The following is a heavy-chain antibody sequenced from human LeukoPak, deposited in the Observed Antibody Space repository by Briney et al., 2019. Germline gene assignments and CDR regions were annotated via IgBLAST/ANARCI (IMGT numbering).Heavy chain of an antibody. CDR1: GGSISSYY. D-gene: IGHD2-21*01. Sequence: SETLSLTCTVSGGSISSYYWSWIRQPPGKGLEWIGYIYYCGSTNYNPSLKSRVTISVDTSKNQFSLKLTSVTAADTAVYYCARDLAREDAFDIWGQGTVVTVPS. V-gene: IGHV4-59*01. CDR3: ARDLAREDAFDI. J-gene: IGHJ3*02. CDR2: IYYCGST.